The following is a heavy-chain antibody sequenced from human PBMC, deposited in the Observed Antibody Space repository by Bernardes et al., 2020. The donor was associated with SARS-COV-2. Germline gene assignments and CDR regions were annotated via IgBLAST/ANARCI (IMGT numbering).Heavy chain of an antibody. CDR2: ISWNSGIT. CDR1: GFTFDDYA. Sequence: GRSLRLSCAASGFTFDDYAMHWVRQPPGKGLEWVSSISWNSGITVYADSVKGRFTISRDNAKNSLYLQMNNLRTEDTALYYCAKEAISGTNYFDYWGQGTLVTVSS. J-gene: IGHJ4*02. D-gene: IGHD1-7*01. V-gene: IGHV3-9*01. CDR3: AKEAISGTNYFDY.